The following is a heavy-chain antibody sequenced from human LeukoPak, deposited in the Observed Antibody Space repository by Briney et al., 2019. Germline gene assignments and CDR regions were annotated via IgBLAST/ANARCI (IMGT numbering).Heavy chain of an antibody. V-gene: IGHV3-23*01. CDR3: AKGLDPLFDY. Sequence: GSLRLSCAASGFTFSSYAMSGVRPASGKGLEWISAISNSGGSTYYADSVKCRFAISRYNSQNTLYLQMNILRAEDTAVYYCAKGLDPLFDYWGQGSLVTVSS. CDR2: ISNSGGST. CDR1: GFTFSSYA. J-gene: IGHJ4*02.